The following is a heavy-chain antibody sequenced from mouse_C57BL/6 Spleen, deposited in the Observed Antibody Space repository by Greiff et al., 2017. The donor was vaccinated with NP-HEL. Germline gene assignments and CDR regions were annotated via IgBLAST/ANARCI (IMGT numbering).Heavy chain of an antibody. CDR2: ISRGSSTI. V-gene: IGHV5-17*01. J-gene: IGHJ1*03. CDR3: ARDYYGSAYGGYFGG. D-gene: IGHD1-1*01. CDR1: GFTFSDYG. Sequence: EVQRVESGGGLVKPGGSLKLSCAASGFTFSDYGMHWVRQAPEKGLEWVAYISRGSSTIYYADTVKGRFTISRDNAKNTLFLQMTSLRSEDTAMYYCARDYYGSAYGGYFGGWGTGTTVTVYS.